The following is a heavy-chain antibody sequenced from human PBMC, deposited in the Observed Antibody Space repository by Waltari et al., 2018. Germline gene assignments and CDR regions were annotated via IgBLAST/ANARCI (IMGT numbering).Heavy chain of an antibody. Sequence: QVQLVQSGAEVKKPGASVQVSCKASGYTFTSYDINGVRQATGQGPEWMGWMNPNSGNTGYAQKFQGRVTITRNTSISTAYMELSSLRSEDTAVYYCARAGRYDFWSGYYPDYYYYMDVWGKGTTVTISS. D-gene: IGHD3-3*01. CDR3: ARAGRYDFWSGYYPDYYYYMDV. J-gene: IGHJ6*03. CDR1: GYTFTSYD. V-gene: IGHV1-8*03. CDR2: MNPNSGNT.